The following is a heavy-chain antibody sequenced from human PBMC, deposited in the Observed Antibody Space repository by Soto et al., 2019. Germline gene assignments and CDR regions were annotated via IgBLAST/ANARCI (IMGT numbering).Heavy chain of an antibody. CDR1: GFTFSDYY. V-gene: IGHV3-11*06. CDR2: ISGSSDNT. Sequence: GSLRLSCAASGFTFSDYYMSWIRQAPGKGLEWLSYISGSSDNTNYADSVKGRFTISGDNAKKSLYLEMNSLRAEDTAVYYCATITMMTWGQGTLVTVSS. D-gene: IGHD3-22*01. CDR3: ATITMMT. J-gene: IGHJ5*02.